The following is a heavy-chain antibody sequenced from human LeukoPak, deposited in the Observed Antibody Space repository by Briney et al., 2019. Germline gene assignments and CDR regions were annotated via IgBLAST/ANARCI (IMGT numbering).Heavy chain of an antibody. V-gene: IGHV4-30-4*08. J-gene: IGHJ5*02. D-gene: IGHD3-3*01. CDR2: IYYSGST. CDR3: ARGVTIFGVVGYNWFDP. Sequence: PSETLSLTCTVSGGSISSGDYYWSWIRQPPGKGLEWIGYIYYSGSTYYNPSLKSRVTISVDTSKNQFSLKLSSVTAADTAVYYCARGVTIFGVVGYNWFDPWGQGTLVTVSS. CDR1: GGSISSGDYY.